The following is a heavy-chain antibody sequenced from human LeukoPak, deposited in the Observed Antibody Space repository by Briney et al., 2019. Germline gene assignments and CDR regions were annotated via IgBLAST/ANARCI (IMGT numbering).Heavy chain of an antibody. V-gene: IGHV3-11*01. CDR2: IGDSGSPI. CDR3: ARGAGPLFDP. CDR1: GFTFTDYY. Sequence: GGSLRLSCAASGFTFTDYYMSWIRQAPGKGLEWISYIGDSGSPIYYADSVKGRFTFSRDNAKNSLYLQMNNLRAEDTAMYYCARGAGPLFDPWGQGTLVTVSS. J-gene: IGHJ5*02.